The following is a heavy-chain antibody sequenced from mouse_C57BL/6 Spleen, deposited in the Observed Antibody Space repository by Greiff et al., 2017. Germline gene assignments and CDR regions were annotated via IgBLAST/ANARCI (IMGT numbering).Heavy chain of an antibody. CDR3: ARSYDGYSAWFAY. J-gene: IGHJ3*01. CDR2: IYPGDGDT. D-gene: IGHD2-3*01. CDR1: GYAFSSYW. V-gene: IGHV1-80*01. Sequence: QVQLQQSGAELVKPGASVKISCKASGYAFSSYWMNWVKQRPGKGLAWIGQIYPGDGDTNYNGKFKGKATLTADKSSSTAYMQLSSLTSEDSAVYFCARSYDGYSAWFAYWGQGTLVTVSA.